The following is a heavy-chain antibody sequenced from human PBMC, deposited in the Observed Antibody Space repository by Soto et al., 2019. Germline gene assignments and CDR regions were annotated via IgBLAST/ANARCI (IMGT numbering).Heavy chain of an antibody. D-gene: IGHD2-15*01. CDR2: ISYDGSNK. CDR1: GFTFSSYG. J-gene: IGHJ3*02. V-gene: IGHV3-30*18. CDR3: AKGWMDGYCSGGSCYGHDAFDI. Sequence: GGSLRLSCAASGFTFSSYGMHWVRQAPGKGLEWVAVISYDGSNKYYADSVKGRFTISRDNSKNTLYLHMNSLRAEDTAVYYCAKGWMDGYCSGGSCYGHDAFDIWGQGTMVTVSS.